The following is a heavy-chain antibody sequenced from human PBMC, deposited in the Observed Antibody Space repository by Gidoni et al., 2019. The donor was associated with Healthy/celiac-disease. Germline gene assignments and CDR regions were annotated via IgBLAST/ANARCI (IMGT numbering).Heavy chain of an antibody. Sequence: EVQLVESGGGLVQPGGSLRLSCAASGFPFRSYSMNWVRQAPGKGLEWFSYISSSSSTIYYADSVKGRFTISRDNAKNSLYLQMNSLRAEDTAVYYCARDLSYYDILTGRRYYYGMDVWGQGTTVTVSS. CDR2: ISSSSSTI. D-gene: IGHD3-9*01. CDR3: ARDLSYYDILTGRRYYYGMDV. J-gene: IGHJ6*02. CDR1: GFPFRSYS. V-gene: IGHV3-48*01.